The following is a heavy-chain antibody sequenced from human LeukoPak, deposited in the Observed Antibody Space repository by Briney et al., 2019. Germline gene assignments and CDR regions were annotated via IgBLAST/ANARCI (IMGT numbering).Heavy chain of an antibody. CDR1: GGSISSGDDY. D-gene: IGHD2-15*01. J-gene: IGHJ4*02. CDR2: IYYSGTT. Sequence: PSQTLSLTCTVSGGSISSGDDYWSWIRQPPGKGLEWIGYIYYSGTTYYNPSLKSRASISVYTSKNQFSLKLSSVTAADTALYFCARLVGYYSRGSCYHFDYWGQGSLVTVSS. CDR3: ARLVGYYSRGSCYHFDY. V-gene: IGHV4-30-4*01.